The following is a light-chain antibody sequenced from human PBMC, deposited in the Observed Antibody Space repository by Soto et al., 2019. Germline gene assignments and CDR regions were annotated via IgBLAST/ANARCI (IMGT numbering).Light chain of an antibody. J-gene: IGLJ2*01. V-gene: IGLV1-40*01. CDR3: QSYDNSLSSSI. CDR2: GNN. CDR1: SSNIGAGYD. Sequence: QAVVTQPPSVSGAPGQRVTISCTGSSSNIGAGYDVHWYQHLPGTAPKLLIYGNNNRPSGVPDRFSGSKSGTSASLAITGLQAEDEADYFCQSYDNSLSSSIFGGGTKVTVL.